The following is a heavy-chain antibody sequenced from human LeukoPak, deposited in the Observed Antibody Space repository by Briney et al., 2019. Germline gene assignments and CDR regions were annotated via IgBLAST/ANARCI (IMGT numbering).Heavy chain of an antibody. Sequence: ASVKVSCKGSGYTFIKNGISWVRQAPGQGLEWMGWISGYNGKTNYAQTFQGRVTMTTDTSTTTAYMELRSLRSDDTAVYYCARVGMWIGWSLELWGRGTLVTVSS. CDR1: GYTFIKNG. V-gene: IGHV1-18*01. CDR2: ISGYNGKT. D-gene: IGHD5-12*01. J-gene: IGHJ2*01. CDR3: ARVGMWIGWSLEL.